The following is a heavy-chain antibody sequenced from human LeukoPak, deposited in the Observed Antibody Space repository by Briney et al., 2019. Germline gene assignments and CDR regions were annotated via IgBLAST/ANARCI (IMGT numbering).Heavy chain of an antibody. CDR3: ARLQLRHCSRTSCANEFDY. D-gene: IGHD2-2*01. CDR2: IYISGSI. CDR1: GGSISSDY. Sequence: PSETLSLTCTVSGGSISSDYWSWIRQPAGKGLEWIGRIYISGSINYNPSLKSRVIISVDKSKNQFSLKLTSVTAADTAVYYCARLQLRHCSRTSCANEFDYWGQGTLVTVSS. J-gene: IGHJ4*02. V-gene: IGHV4-4*07.